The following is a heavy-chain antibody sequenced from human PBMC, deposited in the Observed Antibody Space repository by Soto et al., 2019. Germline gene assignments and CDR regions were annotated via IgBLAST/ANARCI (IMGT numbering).Heavy chain of an antibody. J-gene: IGHJ5*02. Sequence: SVKVSCKASGGTFSSYAISWVRQAPGQGLEWMGGIIPIFGTASYAQKFQGRVTITADKSTSTAYMELSSLRSEDTAVYYCARSSPIRSAFDPCGQGTLVPAPQ. CDR2: IIPIFGTA. CDR3: ARSSPIRSAFDP. D-gene: IGHD3-3*01. CDR1: GGTFSSYA. V-gene: IGHV1-69*06.